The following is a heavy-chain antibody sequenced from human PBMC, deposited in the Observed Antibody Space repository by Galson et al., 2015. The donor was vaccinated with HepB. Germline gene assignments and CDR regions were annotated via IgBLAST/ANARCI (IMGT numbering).Heavy chain of an antibody. Sequence: SLRLSCAASGFTFSSYSMNWVRQAPGKGLEWVSSISSSSSYIYYADSVKGRFTISRDNAKNSLYLQMNSLRAEDTAVYYCARVPCSSTSCYFGYYYYGMDVWGQGTTVTVSS. V-gene: IGHV3-21*01. CDR2: ISSSSSYI. CDR3: ARVPCSSTSCYFGYYYYGMDV. CDR1: GFTFSSYS. D-gene: IGHD2-2*01. J-gene: IGHJ6*02.